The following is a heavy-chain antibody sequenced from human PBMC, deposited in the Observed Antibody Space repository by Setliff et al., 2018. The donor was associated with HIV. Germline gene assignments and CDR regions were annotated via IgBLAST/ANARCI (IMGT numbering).Heavy chain of an antibody. CDR3: ASTTYYYDSSGYNSWPLFDY. J-gene: IGHJ4*02. V-gene: IGHV4-4*02. D-gene: IGHD3-22*01. CDR1: GGSISSGNW. Sequence: PSETLSLTCAVSGGSISSGNWWSWVRQPPGKRLEWIGEIYHSGITNYNPSLKSRVTISVDKSKNQFSLKLSSLTAADTAVYYCASTTYYYDSSGYNSWPLFDYWGQGTLVTVSS. CDR2: IYHSGIT.